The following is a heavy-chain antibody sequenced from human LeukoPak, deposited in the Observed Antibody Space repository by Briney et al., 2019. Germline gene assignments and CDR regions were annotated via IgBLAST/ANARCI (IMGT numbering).Heavy chain of an antibody. CDR1: GFTFSDYY. CDR3: ARGSKWLRFHYYFDY. J-gene: IGHJ4*02. Sequence: SGGSLRLSCAASGFTFSDYYMSWIRQAPGKGLEWVSYISSSGSTIYYADSVKGRFTISRDNAKNSLYLQMNSLRAKDTAVYYCARGSKWLRFHYYFDYWGQGTLVTVSS. CDR2: ISSSGSTI. D-gene: IGHD5-12*01. V-gene: IGHV3-11*04.